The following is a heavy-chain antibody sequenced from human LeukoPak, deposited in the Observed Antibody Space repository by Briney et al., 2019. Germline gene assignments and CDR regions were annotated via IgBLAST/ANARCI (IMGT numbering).Heavy chain of an antibody. D-gene: IGHD2-21*02. J-gene: IGHJ4*02. CDR2: IHYGGFT. CDR3: ARSWVETSFFDF. Sequence: SETLSLTCTVSGDSMNSGGHYWTWIRRHPGKGLEWIGHIHYGGFTDYNPSLKTRCVISVDPSMNVFSLDLTSVTAADTAVYFCARSWVETSFFDFWGQGVQVIVSS. V-gene: IGHV4-31*03. CDR1: GDSMNSGGHY.